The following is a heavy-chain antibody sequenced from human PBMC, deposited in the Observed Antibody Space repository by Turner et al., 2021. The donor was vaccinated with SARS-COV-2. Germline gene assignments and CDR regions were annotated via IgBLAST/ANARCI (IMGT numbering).Heavy chain of an antibody. D-gene: IGHD6-19*01. V-gene: IGHV4-39*01. J-gene: IGHJ6*02. CDR1: GGSISSSSYY. Sequence: QLQLQESGPGLVKPSETLSLTCTVSGGSISSSSYYWGWIRQPPGKGLEWIGSIYYSGSTYYSPSLKSRVTISVDTSKNQFSLKLSSVTAADTAVYFCARAVAVASYYYYGLDVWGQGTPVTVSS. CDR3: ARAVAVASYYYYGLDV. CDR2: IYYSGST.